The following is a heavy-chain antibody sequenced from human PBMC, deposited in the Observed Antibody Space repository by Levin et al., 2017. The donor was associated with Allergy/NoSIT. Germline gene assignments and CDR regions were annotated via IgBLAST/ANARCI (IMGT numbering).Heavy chain of an antibody. CDR2: ISYDGSNK. Sequence: GGSLRLSCAASGFTFSSYAMHWVRQAPGKGLEWVAVISYDGSNKYYADSVKGRFTISRDNSKNTLYLQMNSLRAEDTAVYYCARDRWAVAGAHTYYYYGMDVWGQGTTVTVSS. CDR3: ARDRWAVAGAHTYYYYGMDV. D-gene: IGHD6-19*01. CDR1: GFTFSSYA. V-gene: IGHV3-30*04. J-gene: IGHJ6*02.